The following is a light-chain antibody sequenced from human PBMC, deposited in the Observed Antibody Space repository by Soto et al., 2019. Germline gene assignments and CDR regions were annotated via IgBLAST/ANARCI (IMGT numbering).Light chain of an antibody. CDR2: DVT. V-gene: IGLV2-14*03. Sequence: QSALTQPASVSVSPGQSITISCTGTSSDIGGYNYVSWYQQHPGKAPKLLISDVTNRPSGVSNRFSGSKSANTASLTISGLQAEDEAEYYCSSYTSSTTFVFGPGTKVTVL. J-gene: IGLJ1*01. CDR3: SSYTSSTTFV. CDR1: SSDIGGYNY.